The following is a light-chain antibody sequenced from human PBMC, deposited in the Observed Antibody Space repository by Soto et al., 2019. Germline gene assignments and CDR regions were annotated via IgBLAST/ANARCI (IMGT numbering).Light chain of an antibody. V-gene: IGLV7-43*01. CDR2: STS. CDR1: TGAVTSGYY. Sequence: QAVVTQEPSLTVSPGGTVTLTCASTTGAVTSGYYPNWFQQKPGQAPRALIYSTSNKDSWTPARFSGSLLGGKAALTLSGVQPADEAEYYCLLYYGGAPVVFGGGTKRTVL. J-gene: IGLJ2*01. CDR3: LLYYGGAPVV.